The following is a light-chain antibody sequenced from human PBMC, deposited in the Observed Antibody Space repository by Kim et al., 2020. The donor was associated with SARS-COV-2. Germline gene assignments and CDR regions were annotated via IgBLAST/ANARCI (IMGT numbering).Light chain of an antibody. J-gene: IGLJ3*02. Sequence: QSVLTQPPSVSGAPGQRVTISCTGSSSNIGAGYDVHWYQQLPGTAPKLLIYRNSNRPSGVPDRFSGSKSGTSGSLSITGLQAEDEADYYCQSYDTSLSGSVIGGGTQLTVL. CDR2: RNS. CDR3: QSYDTSLSGSV. V-gene: IGLV1-40*01. CDR1: SSNIGAGYD.